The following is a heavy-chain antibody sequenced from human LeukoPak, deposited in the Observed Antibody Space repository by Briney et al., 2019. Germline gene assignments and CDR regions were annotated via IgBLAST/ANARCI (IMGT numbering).Heavy chain of an antibody. CDR2: IYPDDSVA. CDR3: ARVPQPLLSKVDF. Sequence: GESLKISCKTSGYSFNTYWIAWVRQMPGKDLEWMGIIYPDDSVARYSPSFQGQVTISVDKSITTAYLQWSSLKTSDTAMYFCARVPQPLLSKVDFRGQGTLVTVSS. J-gene: IGHJ4*02. D-gene: IGHD2-21*02. V-gene: IGHV5-51*01. CDR1: GYSFNTYW.